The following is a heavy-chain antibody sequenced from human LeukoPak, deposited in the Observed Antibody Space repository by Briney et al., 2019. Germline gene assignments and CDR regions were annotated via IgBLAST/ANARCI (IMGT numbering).Heavy chain of an antibody. Sequence: GGSLRLSCAASGFTFSNYWMSWVRQAQGKGLEWVANMRQDGSEKYYVDSVKGRFTISRDNAKNSLYLQMNSLRAEDTAVYYCATFSYYESSAYYHYFDYWGQGTLVTVSS. D-gene: IGHD3-22*01. J-gene: IGHJ4*02. CDR2: MRQDGSEK. CDR3: ATFSYYESSAYYHYFDY. V-gene: IGHV3-7*01. CDR1: GFTFSNYW.